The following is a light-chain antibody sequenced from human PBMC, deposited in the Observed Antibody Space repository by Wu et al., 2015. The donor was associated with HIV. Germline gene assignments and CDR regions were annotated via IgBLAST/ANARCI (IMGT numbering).Light chain of an antibody. CDR1: QSIRSW. Sequence: DIQMTQSPSTLSAYVGDRVTITCRASQSIRSWLAWYQQKPGKAPNLLIYMASSLQSGVPSRFSGSGSGTEFTLTIASLQPDDSATYYCQHYHTFPWTFGQGTKVGNQT. J-gene: IGKJ1*01. CDR3: QHYHTFPWT. V-gene: IGKV1-5*03. CDR2: MAS.